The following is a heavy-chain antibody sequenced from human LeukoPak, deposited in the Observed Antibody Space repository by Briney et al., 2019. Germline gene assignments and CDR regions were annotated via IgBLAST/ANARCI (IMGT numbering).Heavy chain of an antibody. V-gene: IGHV3-23*01. CDR3: AKVTHYYDSSGYYFNFFDY. CDR1: GFTFSSYA. D-gene: IGHD3-22*01. Sequence: GGSLRLSCAASGFTFSSYAMTWVRQAPGKGLEWVSAISASGGSTYYADSVKGRFTISRDNSKNTLYLQMNSLRAEDTAVYYCAKVTHYYDSSGYYFNFFDYWGQGTLVTVSS. CDR2: ISASGGST. J-gene: IGHJ4*02.